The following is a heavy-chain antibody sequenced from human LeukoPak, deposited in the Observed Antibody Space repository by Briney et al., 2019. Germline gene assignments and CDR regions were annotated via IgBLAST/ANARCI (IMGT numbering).Heavy chain of an antibody. Sequence: PGGSLRLSCAATGFTFSNYAIHWGRQAPGKGLEWVAFISDDGSRQHYADSVKGRFTISRDNSKNTLFVQMSSLRAEDTAVYYCAKGSRQFSRDKAGPIDYWGQGTLVTVSS. V-gene: IGHV3-30-3*01. CDR2: ISDDGSRQ. CDR1: GFTFSNYA. D-gene: IGHD6-19*01. CDR3: AKGSRQFSRDKAGPIDY. J-gene: IGHJ4*02.